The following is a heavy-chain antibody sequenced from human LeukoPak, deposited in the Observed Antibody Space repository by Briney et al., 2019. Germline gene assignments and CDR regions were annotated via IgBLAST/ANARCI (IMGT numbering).Heavy chain of an antibody. D-gene: IGHD7-27*01. J-gene: IGHJ3*02. Sequence: PGGSLRLSCAASGFTFDDYAMHWVRQAPGKGLEWVSGISWNSGSIGYAHSVKGRFTISRDNAKNSLYLQMNSLRAEDTALYYCAKERNPGDRHDAFDIWGQGTMVTVSS. V-gene: IGHV3-9*01. CDR1: GFTFDDYA. CDR3: AKERNPGDRHDAFDI. CDR2: ISWNSGSI.